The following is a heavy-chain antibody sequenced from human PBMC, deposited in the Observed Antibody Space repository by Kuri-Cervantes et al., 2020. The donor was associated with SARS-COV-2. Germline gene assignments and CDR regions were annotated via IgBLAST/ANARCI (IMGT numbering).Heavy chain of an antibody. Sequence: SETLSLTCTVSGGSISSYYWSWIRQPAGKGLEWIGRIYSSESANYNPSLKSRVTMSVDSSKNQFSLKLSSVTAADTAVYYCARATSRPTIAAAGYFDSWGQGILVTVSS. V-gene: IGHV4-4*07. D-gene: IGHD6-25*01. J-gene: IGHJ4*02. CDR1: GGSISSYY. CDR2: IYSSESA. CDR3: ARATSRPTIAAAGYFDS.